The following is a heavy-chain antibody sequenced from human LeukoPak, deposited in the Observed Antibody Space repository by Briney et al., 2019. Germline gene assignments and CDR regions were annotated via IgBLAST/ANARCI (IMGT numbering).Heavy chain of an antibody. CDR1: GFSFSAYS. V-gene: IGHV3-21*04. J-gene: IGHJ4*02. CDR2: ISSSSSDI. D-gene: IGHD6-13*01. CDR3: ARGDIAAAVHDY. Sequence: GGSLRLSCAASGFSFSAYSMNWVRQTPGKGLEWLSTISSSSSDIFYADSVKGRFTISRDNAKNSLYLQMNSLRAEDTALYHCARGDIAAAVHDYWGQGTLVTVSS.